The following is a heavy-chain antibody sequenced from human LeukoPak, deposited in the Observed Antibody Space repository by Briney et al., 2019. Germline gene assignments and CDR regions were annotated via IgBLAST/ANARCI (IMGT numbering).Heavy chain of an antibody. CDR2: VTGSGSST. Sequence: GGSLRLSCAASGFTFNNYAMTWVRQAPGKGLEWVSTVTGSGSSTYYADSVKGRFTISRDNSKNTLFLQMNSLSAGDTAVYYCAKSAGTYYFDYWGQGALVTVSS. CDR1: GFTFNNYA. J-gene: IGHJ4*02. CDR3: AKSAGTYYFDY. D-gene: IGHD3-10*01. V-gene: IGHV3-23*01.